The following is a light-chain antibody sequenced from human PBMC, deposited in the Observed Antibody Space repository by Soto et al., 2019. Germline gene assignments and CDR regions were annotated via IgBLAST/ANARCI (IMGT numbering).Light chain of an antibody. Sequence: QSVLTQPASVSGSPGQSITISCTGTSSDVGGYNYVSWYQQHPGKAPKLMIYEVSNRPSGVSNRFSGSKSGNTASLTISGLQAEDEADYYCNSYTISSTRVFGTGTKLTVL. V-gene: IGLV2-14*01. CDR2: EVS. J-gene: IGLJ1*01. CDR1: SSDVGGYNY. CDR3: NSYTISSTRV.